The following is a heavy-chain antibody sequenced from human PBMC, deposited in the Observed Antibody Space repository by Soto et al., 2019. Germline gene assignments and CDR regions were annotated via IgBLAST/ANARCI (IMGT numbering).Heavy chain of an antibody. V-gene: IGHV4-34*01. CDR3: VRGQWLPRGEY. D-gene: IGHD6-19*01. CDR2: INHSGST. CDR1: GGSFSGYF. J-gene: IGHJ4*02. Sequence: QVQLQQWGAGLLKPSETLSLTCAVYGGSFSGYFWTWIRQPPGKGLEWIGEINHSGSTNYNPSLKSRVTISVDTSENQFSLRLTSVTAADTAVYYCVRGQWLPRGEYWGQGILVTVSS.